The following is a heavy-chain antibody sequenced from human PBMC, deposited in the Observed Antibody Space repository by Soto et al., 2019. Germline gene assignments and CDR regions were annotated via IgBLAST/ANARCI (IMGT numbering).Heavy chain of an antibody. Sequence: SETLSLTCAVSGGSISSGGYAWAWIRQPPGKGLEWVGYIYQSGSTYYNPSLKSRVTIAADRSKNQFSLNLASVTAADTAVYYCARSYSGGDAYFDYWGQGTVVHRLL. CDR1: GGSISSGGYA. D-gene: IGHD2-21*02. V-gene: IGHV4-30-2*01. CDR3: ARSYSGGDAYFDY. CDR2: IYQSGST. J-gene: IGHJ4*02.